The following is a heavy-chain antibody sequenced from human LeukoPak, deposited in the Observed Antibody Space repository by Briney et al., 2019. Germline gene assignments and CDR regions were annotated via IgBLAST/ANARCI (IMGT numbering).Heavy chain of an antibody. CDR3: ARDLEGGYRHVY. J-gene: IGHJ4*02. D-gene: IGHD5-18*01. CDR1: GFTFSSYA. CDR2: IKQDGSEK. Sequence: GGSLRLSCAASGFTFSSYALSWVRQAPGKGLAWVANIKQDGSEKYYVDLVKGRFTISRDKAKNSLYLQMNRLRAEDTAVYYCARDLEGGYRHVYWGQGTLVTVSS. V-gene: IGHV3-7*03.